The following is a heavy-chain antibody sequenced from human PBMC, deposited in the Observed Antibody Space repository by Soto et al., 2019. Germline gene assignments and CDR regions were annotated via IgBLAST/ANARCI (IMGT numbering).Heavy chain of an antibody. CDR1: GFTFSSYA. Sequence: GGSLRLSCAASGFTFSSYAMSWVRQAPGKGLEWVSAIRGSGGSTYYADSVKGRFTISRDNSKNTLYLQMNSMIAEDTSVYYCAKGVLVFAADDAFDIWGQGTMVTVSS. J-gene: IGHJ3*02. CDR3: AKGVLVFAADDAFDI. D-gene: IGHD6-13*01. CDR2: IRGSGGST. V-gene: IGHV3-23*01.